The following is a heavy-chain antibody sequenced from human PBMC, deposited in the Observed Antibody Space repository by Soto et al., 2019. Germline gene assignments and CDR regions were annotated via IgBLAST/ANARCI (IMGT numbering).Heavy chain of an antibody. J-gene: IGHJ4*02. CDR2: INPSGGRT. Sequence: ASVKVSCKASGYTFTSYYMHWVRQAPGQGLEWMGIINPSGGRTSYAQKFQGRVTITRDKSTSTAYMELSSLRSEDTAVYYCARDSPTTVKALDYWGQGTLVTVSS. D-gene: IGHD4-4*01. CDR3: ARDSPTTVKALDY. CDR1: GYTFTSYY. V-gene: IGHV1-46*01.